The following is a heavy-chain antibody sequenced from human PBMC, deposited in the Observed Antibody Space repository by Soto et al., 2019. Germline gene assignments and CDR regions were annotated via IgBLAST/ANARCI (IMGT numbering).Heavy chain of an antibody. Sequence: LSLTCTVSGGSISSYYWSWIRQPPGKGLEWIGYIYYSGSTNYNPSLKSRVTISVDTSKNQFSLKLSSVTAADTAVYYCAKQTRIGIDYWGQGTLVTVSS. CDR1: GGSISSYY. CDR2: IYYSGST. CDR3: AKQTRIGIDY. V-gene: IGHV4-59*01. J-gene: IGHJ4*02. D-gene: IGHD3-22*01.